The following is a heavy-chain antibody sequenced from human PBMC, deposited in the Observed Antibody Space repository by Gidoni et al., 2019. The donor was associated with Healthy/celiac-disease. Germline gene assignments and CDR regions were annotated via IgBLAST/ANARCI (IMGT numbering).Heavy chain of an antibody. Sequence: EVQLLESGGGLVQPGGSLRLSCAASGFTFSSYAMSWVRRAPGKGLEWVSAISGSGGSTYYADSVKGRFTISRDNSKNTLYLQMNSLRAEDTAVYYRAKGVRYSGYDLVDYWGQGTLVTVSS. CDR3: AKGVRYSGYDLVDY. V-gene: IGHV3-23*01. CDR2: ISGSGGST. CDR1: GFTFSSYA. J-gene: IGHJ4*02. D-gene: IGHD5-12*01.